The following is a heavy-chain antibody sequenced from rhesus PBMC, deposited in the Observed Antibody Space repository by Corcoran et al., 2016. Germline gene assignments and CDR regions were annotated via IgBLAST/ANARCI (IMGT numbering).Heavy chain of an antibody. V-gene: IGHV2-152*01. J-gene: IGHJ4*01. CDR1: GFSLPTSGVG. CDR3: ARGSGSGWAGFDY. Sequence: QVTLKESGPALVKPTQTLTLTCTFSGFSLPTSGVGVRWIRQPPGKALEWLSLIYWEDGKSYSKSLKRRLTISKDTSKTQLVLTITNMDPMDTATYYCARGSGSGWAGFDYWGQGVLVTVSS. D-gene: IGHD6-31*01. CDR2: IYWEDGK.